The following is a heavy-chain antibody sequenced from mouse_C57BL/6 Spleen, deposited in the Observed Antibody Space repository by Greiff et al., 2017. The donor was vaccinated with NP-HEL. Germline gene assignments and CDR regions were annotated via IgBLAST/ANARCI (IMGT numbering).Heavy chain of an antibody. CDR2: ISSGSSTI. CDR3: ASSTGVAPDY. D-gene: IGHD1-1*01. Sequence: DVKLVESGGGLVKPGGSLKLSCAASGFTFSDYGMHWVRQAPEKGLEWVAYISSGSSTIYYADTVKGRFTISRDNATNTLFLQMTSLRSEDTAMYYCASSTGVAPDYWGQGTTLTVSS. V-gene: IGHV5-17*01. CDR1: GFTFSDYG. J-gene: IGHJ2*01.